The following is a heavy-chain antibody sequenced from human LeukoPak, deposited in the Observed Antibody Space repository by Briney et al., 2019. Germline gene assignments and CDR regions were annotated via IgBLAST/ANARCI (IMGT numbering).Heavy chain of an antibody. CDR2: IWYDGSNK. J-gene: IGHJ6*02. D-gene: IGHD1-26*01. Sequence: PGGSLRLSCAASGFTFSSYGMHWVRQAPGKGLEWVAVIWYDGSNKYYADSVKGRFTISRDNSKNTLYLQMNSLRAEDTAVYYCAREQIPSGRDEHYYYYYGMDVWGQGTTVTVSS. V-gene: IGHV3-33*01. CDR3: AREQIPSGRDEHYYYYYGMDV. CDR1: GFTFSSYG.